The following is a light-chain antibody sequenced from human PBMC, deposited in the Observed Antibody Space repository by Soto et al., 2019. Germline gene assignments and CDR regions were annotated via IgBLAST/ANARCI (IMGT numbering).Light chain of an antibody. CDR1: SSDVGGYNY. CDR3: SSYTSSSTPGGV. V-gene: IGLV2-14*01. Sequence: QSALTQPASVSGSPRQSITISCTGTSSDVGGYNYVSWYQQHPGKAPKLMIYDVSNRPSGVSNRFSGSKSGNTASLTISGLQAEDEADYYCSSYTSSSTPGGVFGGGTQLTVL. CDR2: DVS. J-gene: IGLJ2*01.